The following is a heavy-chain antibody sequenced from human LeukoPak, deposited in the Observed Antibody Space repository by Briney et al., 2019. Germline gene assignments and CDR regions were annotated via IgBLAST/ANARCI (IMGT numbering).Heavy chain of an antibody. CDR3: ARVGYCSSTSCDNQLKWFDP. J-gene: IGHJ5*02. CDR1: GGSISSYY. D-gene: IGHD2-2*02. V-gene: IGHV4-59*01. CDR2: IYYSGST. Sequence: SETLSLTCTVSGGSISSYYWSWIRQPPGKGLEWIGYIYYSGSTNYNPSLKSRVTISVDTSKNQFSLKLSSVTAADTAVYYCARVGYCSSTSCDNQLKWFDPWGQGTLVTVSS.